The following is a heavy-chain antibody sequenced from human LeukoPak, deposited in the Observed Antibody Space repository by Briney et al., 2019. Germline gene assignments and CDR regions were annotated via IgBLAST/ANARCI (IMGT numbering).Heavy chain of an antibody. Sequence: SETLSLTCTVSGGSISSSSYYWGWIRQPPGKGLEWIGSIYYSGSTYYNPSLKSRVTISVDTSKNQFSLKLSSVTAADTAVYYCARSRHIAAAYYFDYWGQGTLVTVSS. CDR2: IYYSGST. J-gene: IGHJ4*02. V-gene: IGHV4-39*01. CDR3: ARSRHIAAAYYFDY. D-gene: IGHD6-13*01. CDR1: GGSISSSSYY.